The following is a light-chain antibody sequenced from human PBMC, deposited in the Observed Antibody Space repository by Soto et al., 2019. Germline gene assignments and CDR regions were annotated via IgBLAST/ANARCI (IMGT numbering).Light chain of an antibody. Sequence: EIVLTQSPGTLSLSPGERATLSCRASQSVSSSYLAWYQQRTGQVPRLLIYGASSRATGIPARFSGSGSGTDFTLTISRLEPEDFAVYYCHQYGSSPGTFGQGTKVEIK. V-gene: IGKV3-20*01. CDR3: HQYGSSPGT. CDR1: QSVSSSY. J-gene: IGKJ1*01. CDR2: GAS.